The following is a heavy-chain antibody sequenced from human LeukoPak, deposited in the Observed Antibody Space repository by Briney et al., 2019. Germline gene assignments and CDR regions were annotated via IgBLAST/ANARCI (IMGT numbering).Heavy chain of an antibody. J-gene: IGHJ3*02. V-gene: IGHV4-30-4*07. CDR1: GGSISSGGYS. CDR2: IYYSGST. D-gene: IGHD1-7*01. CDR3: ARGPVGGTTYNDGDAFDI. Sequence: SETLSLTCAVSGGSISSGGYSWSWIRQPPGKGLEWIGYIYYSGSTHYNPSLKSRVTISVDTSKNQFSLKLSSVTAADTAVYYCARGPVGGTTYNDGDAFDIWGQGTMVTVSS.